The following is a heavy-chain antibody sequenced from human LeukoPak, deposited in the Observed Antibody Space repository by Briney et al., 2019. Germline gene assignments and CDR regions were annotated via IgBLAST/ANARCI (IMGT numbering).Heavy chain of an antibody. CDR1: GFTFSTYW. CDR2: IKGDESAR. J-gene: IGHJ4*02. CDR3: ARDVGGSLDY. D-gene: IGHD1-26*01. V-gene: IGHV3-7*01. Sequence: GGSLRLSCAASGFTFSTYWMAWVRQAPGKGLEWVANIKGDESARHQADSVKGRFTISRDNAKKPVYLQMSSLRGEDTAVYYCARDVGGSLDYWGQGILVTVSS.